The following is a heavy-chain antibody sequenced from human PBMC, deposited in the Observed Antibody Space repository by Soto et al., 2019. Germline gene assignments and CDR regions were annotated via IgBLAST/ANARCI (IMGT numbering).Heavy chain of an antibody. V-gene: IGHV1-8*01. J-gene: IGHJ6*03. D-gene: IGHD3-9*01. Sequence: ASVKVSCKASGYTFTSYDINWVRQATGQGLEWMGWMNPNSGNTGYAQKFQGRVTMTRNTSISTAYMELSSLRSEDTAVYYCARGRRDWSNYFYRNFWAKGLTVTVSS. CDR2: MNPNSGNT. CDR3: ARGRRDWSNYFYRNF. CDR1: GYTFTSYD.